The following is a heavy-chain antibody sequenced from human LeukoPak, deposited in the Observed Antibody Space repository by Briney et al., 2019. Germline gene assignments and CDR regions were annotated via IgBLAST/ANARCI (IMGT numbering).Heavy chain of an antibody. CDR3: ARDAGDFWSGYPDY. J-gene: IGHJ4*02. V-gene: IGHV3-64*01. CDR1: GFTFSSYA. Sequence: GGSLRLSCAASGFTFSSYAMHWVRQAPGKGLEYVSAISSNGGSTYYANSVKGRFTISRDNSKNTLYLQMGSLRAEDMAVYYCARDAGDFWSGYPDYWGQGTLVTVSS. CDR2: ISSNGGST. D-gene: IGHD3-3*01.